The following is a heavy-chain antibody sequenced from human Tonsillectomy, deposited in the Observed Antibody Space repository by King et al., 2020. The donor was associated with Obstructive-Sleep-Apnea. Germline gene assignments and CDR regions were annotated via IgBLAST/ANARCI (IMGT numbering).Heavy chain of an antibody. CDR3: AREGYSDKWYYLDY. V-gene: IGHV1-18*01. Sequence: GGEGKKNGEEGKEAGKEEGDRVGKEGRRGGRKEGGKGREGKGRRRKERGDTNYAQELQGRVTMTTDTSTTTAYMELRSLRSDDTAVYYCAREGYSDKWYYLDYWGQGTLVTVSS. D-gene: IGHD2-15*01. J-gene: IGHJ4*02. CDR2: RRKERGDT. CDR1: GDRVGKEG.